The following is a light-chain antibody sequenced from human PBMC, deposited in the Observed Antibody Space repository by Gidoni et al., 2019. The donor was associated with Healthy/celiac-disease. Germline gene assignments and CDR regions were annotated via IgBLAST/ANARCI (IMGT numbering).Light chain of an antibody. CDR2: LGS. Sequence: DIVMTQSPLSLPVPPGEPASISCRSSQSLLHSNGYNYLDWYLQKPGQSPQVLIYLGSNRASGVPDRFSGSGSGTDFTLKISRVEAEDVGVYYCMQALQTPRTFGQGTKVEIK. J-gene: IGKJ1*01. CDR3: MQALQTPRT. CDR1: QSLLHSNGYNY. V-gene: IGKV2-28*01.